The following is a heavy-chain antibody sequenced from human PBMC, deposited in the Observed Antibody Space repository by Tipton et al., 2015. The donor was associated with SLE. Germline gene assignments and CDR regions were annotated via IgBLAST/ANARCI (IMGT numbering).Heavy chain of an antibody. CDR3: ARLTPSGWYEDT. CDR1: GASIRSDGYY. CDR2: IYYRGTT. V-gene: IGHV4-31*03. Sequence: TLSLTCTVSGASIRSDGYYWSWIRQHPGKGLEWIGYIYYRGTTYYNPSLRSRVTMSVDTFTNQFSLKLNSVTAADTAVYFCARLTPSGWYEDTWGQGALVTVSS. D-gene: IGHD6-19*01. J-gene: IGHJ5*02.